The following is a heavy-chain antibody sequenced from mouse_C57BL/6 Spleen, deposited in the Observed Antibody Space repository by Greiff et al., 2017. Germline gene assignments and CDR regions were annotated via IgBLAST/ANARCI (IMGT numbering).Heavy chain of an antibody. CDR2: IDPSDSYT. CDR3: ARLLRKYFDV. CDR1: GYTFTSYW. V-gene: IGHV1-69*01. Sequence: QVHVKQPGAELVMPGASVKLSCKASGYTFTSYWMHWVKQSPGQGLEWIGEIDPSDSYTNYNQKFKGKSTLTVDKSSSTAYMQLSSLTSEDSAVYYCARLLRKYFDVWGTGTTVTVSS. J-gene: IGHJ1*03. D-gene: IGHD1-1*01.